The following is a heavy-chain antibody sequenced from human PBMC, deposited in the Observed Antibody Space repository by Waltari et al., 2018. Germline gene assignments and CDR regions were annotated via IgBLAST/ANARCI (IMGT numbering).Heavy chain of an antibody. CDR3: ARGVGELPDYFDY. D-gene: IGHD1-26*01. J-gene: IGHJ4*02. Sequence: EVQLVESGGGLVQPGGSLRLSCAASGFTVSSNYTRWVRQAPGKGREWVSVIYSGSSTYDADAVKGRCTISRDNSKNTLYLQMNSRRAEDTAVYYCARGVGELPDYFDYWGQGTLVTVSS. V-gene: IGHV3-66*01. CDR1: GFTVSSNY. CDR2: IYSGSST.